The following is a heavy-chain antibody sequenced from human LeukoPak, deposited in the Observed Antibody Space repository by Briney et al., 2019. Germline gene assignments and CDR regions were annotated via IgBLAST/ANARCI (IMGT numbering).Heavy chain of an antibody. CDR3: ASGDIAAAGGYNWFDP. V-gene: IGHV1-2*02. D-gene: IGHD6-13*01. CDR1: GYTFTGYY. CDR2: INPNSGGT. Sequence: ASVKVSCKASGYTFTGYYMHWVRQAPGQGLEWMGWINPNSGGTNYAQKFQGRVTMTRDTSISTAYMELSRLRSDDTAVYYCASGDIAAAGGYNWFDPWGQGTLVTVSS. J-gene: IGHJ5*02.